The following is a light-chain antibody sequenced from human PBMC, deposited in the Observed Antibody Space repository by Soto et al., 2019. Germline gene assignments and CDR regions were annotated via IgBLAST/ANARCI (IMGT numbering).Light chain of an antibody. CDR2: GAS. CDR1: QSVSSNY. V-gene: IGKV3-20*01. J-gene: IGKJ1*01. Sequence: ETGLTQSPGTLSLSPGDRATLSCWASQSVSSNYLAWYQQKPGQAPRLLIYGASNRATGIPDRFSGSGSGTDFTLTISRLEPEDFAVYYCQQYGSSGTFGQGTKVDIK. CDR3: QQYGSSGT.